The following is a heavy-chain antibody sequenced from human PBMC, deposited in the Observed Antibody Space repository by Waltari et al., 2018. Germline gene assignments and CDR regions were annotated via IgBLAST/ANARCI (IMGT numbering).Heavy chain of an antibody. Sequence: EVQLVESGGGVVQPGGSLKLSCAASVFTFSGATMSWVRQASGKGQGRVGRIRSKANSYATAYAASVKGRFTISRDDSKNTAYLQMNSLKTEDTAVYYCTTRPPGIAAAGSRRIFDYWGQGTLVTVSS. CDR3: TTRPPGIAAAGSRRIFDY. CDR2: IRSKANSYAT. J-gene: IGHJ4*02. CDR1: VFTFSGAT. D-gene: IGHD6-13*01. V-gene: IGHV3-73*01.